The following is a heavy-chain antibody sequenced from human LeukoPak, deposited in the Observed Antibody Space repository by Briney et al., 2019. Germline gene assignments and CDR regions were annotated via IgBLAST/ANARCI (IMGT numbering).Heavy chain of an antibody. V-gene: IGHV3-23*01. CDR2: ISGSGGST. J-gene: IGHJ4*02. CDR3: AKDQGRCSSTSCYAQIDY. D-gene: IGHD2-2*01. CDR1: GFTFSSYA. Sequence: GGSLRLSCAASGFTFSSYAMSWVRQAPGKGLEWVSAISGSGGSTYYADSVKGRFTISRDNSKNTLYLQMNSLRAEDTAVYYCAKDQGRCSSTSCYAQIDYWGQGTLVTVSS.